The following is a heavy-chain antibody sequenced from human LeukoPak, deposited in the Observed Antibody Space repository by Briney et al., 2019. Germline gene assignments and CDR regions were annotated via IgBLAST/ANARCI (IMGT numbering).Heavy chain of an antibody. CDR1: GGSFSGYY. Sequence: TSETLSLTCAVYGGSFSGYYWSWIRQPPGKGLEWIGEINHSGSTNYNPSLKGRVTISVDTSKNQFSLKLSSVTAADTAVYYCARGLRLRYFDWLPNRVFDYWGQGTLVTVSS. CDR3: ARGLRLRYFDWLPNRVFDY. CDR2: INHSGST. V-gene: IGHV4-34*01. J-gene: IGHJ4*02. D-gene: IGHD3-9*01.